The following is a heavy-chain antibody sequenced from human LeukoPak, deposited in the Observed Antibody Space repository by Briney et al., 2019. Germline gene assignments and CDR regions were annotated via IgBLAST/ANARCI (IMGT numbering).Heavy chain of an antibody. V-gene: IGHV3-30*04. CDR3: ARGYCSSTSCQYYYFYGMDV. Sequence: PGGSLRLSCAASGFTFSSYAMHWVRQAPGKGLEWVAVISYDGSNKYYADSVKGRFTISRDNSKNTLYLQMNSLRAEDTAVYYCARGYCSSTSCQYYYFYGMDVWGQGTTVTVYS. CDR1: GFTFSSYA. D-gene: IGHD2-2*01. J-gene: IGHJ6*02. CDR2: ISYDGSNK.